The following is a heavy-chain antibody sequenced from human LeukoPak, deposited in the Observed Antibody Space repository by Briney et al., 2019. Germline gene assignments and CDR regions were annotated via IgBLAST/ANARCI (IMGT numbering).Heavy chain of an antibody. D-gene: IGHD3-22*01. CDR1: GFTFSSYG. CDR3: AKEVGYYYDSSGYYLYYYGMDV. J-gene: IGHJ6*02. V-gene: IGHV3-30*18. CDR2: ISYDGSNK. Sequence: PGGSLRLSCAASGFTFSSYGMHWVRQAPGKGLEWVAVISYDGSNKYYADSVKGRFTISRDNSKNTLYLQMNSLRAEDTAVYYCAKEVGYYYDSSGYYLYYYGMDVWGQGTTVTVPS.